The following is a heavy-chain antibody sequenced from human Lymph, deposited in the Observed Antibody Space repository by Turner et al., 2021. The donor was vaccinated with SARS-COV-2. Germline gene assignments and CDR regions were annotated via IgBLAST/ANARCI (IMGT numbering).Heavy chain of an antibody. CDR1: GFTFSSYA. Sequence: EVHLLESGGGLVQPGGSLSISCSASGFTFSSYAMSWVRQAPGKGLEWVSAISGSGGSTDYADTVKGRFTISRDNYKNTLYLQMNSLRAEDTAVYYCAKEGDTAMVNFDYWGQGTLVTVSS. CDR2: ISGSGGST. V-gene: IGHV3-23*01. D-gene: IGHD5-18*01. J-gene: IGHJ4*02. CDR3: AKEGDTAMVNFDY.